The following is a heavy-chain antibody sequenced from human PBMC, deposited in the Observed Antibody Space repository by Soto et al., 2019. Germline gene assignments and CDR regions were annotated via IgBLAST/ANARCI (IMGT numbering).Heavy chain of an antibody. J-gene: IGHJ5*02. CDR2: IDAGNGNT. CDR3: ARGLSQLVASYGFDP. V-gene: IGHV1-3*01. Sequence: RLEWIGKIDAGNGNTKYSQKFQDRVTITRDTSASAAYMELRTLRSEDTSIYYCARGLSQLVASYGFDPWGQGALVSVSS. D-gene: IGHD6-6*01.